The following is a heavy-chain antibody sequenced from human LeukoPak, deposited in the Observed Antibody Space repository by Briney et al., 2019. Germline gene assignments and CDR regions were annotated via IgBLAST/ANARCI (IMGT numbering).Heavy chain of an antibody. D-gene: IGHD2-2*01. CDR1: GFTFSSYS. CDR3: ARGEDIVVVPAAYYYGMDV. V-gene: IGHV3-21*01. J-gene: IGHJ6*04. CDR2: ISSSSSYI. Sequence: GGSLRLSCAASGFTFSSYSMNWVRQAPGKGLEWVSSISSSSSYIYYADSVKGRFTISRDNAKNSLYLQMNSLRAEGTAVYYCARGEDIVVVPAAYYYGMDVWGKGTTVTVSS.